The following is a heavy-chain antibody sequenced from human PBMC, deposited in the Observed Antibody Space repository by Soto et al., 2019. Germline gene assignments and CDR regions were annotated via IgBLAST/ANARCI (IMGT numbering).Heavy chain of an antibody. Sequence: EVQLVESGGGLVQPGRSLRLSCAASGFTFDDYAMHWVRQAPGKGLEWVSGISWNSGSIGYADSVKGRFTISRDNAKNSLYLQMNSLRAEDTALYYCAKGGAPYCGGDCSAEYFQHWGQGTLVTVSS. CDR1: GFTFDDYA. V-gene: IGHV3-9*01. J-gene: IGHJ1*01. CDR2: ISWNSGSI. CDR3: AKGGAPYCGGDCSAEYFQH. D-gene: IGHD2-21*02.